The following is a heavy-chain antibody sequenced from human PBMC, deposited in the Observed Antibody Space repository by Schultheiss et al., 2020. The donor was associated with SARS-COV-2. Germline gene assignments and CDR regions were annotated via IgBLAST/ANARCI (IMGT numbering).Heavy chain of an antibody. J-gene: IGHJ6*03. D-gene: IGHD2-2*01. CDR1: GGSISSSSYY. CDR3: ARDQGYCSSTSCQSRYYMDV. V-gene: IGHV4-39*02. CDR2: IYYSGST. Sequence: SQTLSLTCTVSGGSISSSSYYWGWIRQPPGKGLEWIGSIYYSGSTYYNPSLKSRVTISVDTSKNQFSLKLSSVTAADTAVFYCARDQGYCSSTSCQSRYYMDVWGKGTTVTVSS.